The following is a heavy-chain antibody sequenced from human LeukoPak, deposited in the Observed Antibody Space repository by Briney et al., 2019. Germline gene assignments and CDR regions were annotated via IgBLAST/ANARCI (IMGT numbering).Heavy chain of an antibody. Sequence: SETLSLTCTVSGGSISSGGYYWSWIRQHPGKGLEWIGYIYYSGSTYYNPSLKSRVTISLDTSKNQFSLKLRSVTAADTAVYYCASRGDPRSSGYYHATNYYGMDVWGQGTTVTVSS. CDR1: GGSISSGGYY. CDR2: IYYSGST. V-gene: IGHV4-31*03. D-gene: IGHD3-22*01. CDR3: ASRGDPRSSGYYHATNYYGMDV. J-gene: IGHJ6*02.